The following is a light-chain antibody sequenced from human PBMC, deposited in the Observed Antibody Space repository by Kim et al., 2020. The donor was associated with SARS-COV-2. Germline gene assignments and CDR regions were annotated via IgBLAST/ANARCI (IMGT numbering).Light chain of an antibody. CDR3: GTWDTSLNAGL. V-gene: IGLV1-51*01. Sequence: GQQVTISCSGSSSNIGNNDVYWCRQRPGTAPETLIYDNNKRPSGIPDRFSGSKSGTSATLAITGLQTGDEADYYCGTWDTSLNAGLFGGGTQLTVL. J-gene: IGLJ3*02. CDR2: DNN. CDR1: SSNIGNND.